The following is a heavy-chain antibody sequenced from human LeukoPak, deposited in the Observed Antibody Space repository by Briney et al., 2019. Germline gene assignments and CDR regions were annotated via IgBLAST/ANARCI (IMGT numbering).Heavy chain of an antibody. CDR1: DYTFTSYG. J-gene: IGHJ4*02. V-gene: IGHV1-18*01. Sequence: GASVKVSCKASDYTFTSYGISWVRQAPGQGLEWMGWISPYSDNTNYAQNLQGRVTRTTDTSTSTAYMELRSLTSDDTAMYYCARGGPFSIAAARVYYFDYWGQGTLVTVSS. CDR2: ISPYSDNT. D-gene: IGHD6-13*01. CDR3: ARGGPFSIAAARVYYFDY.